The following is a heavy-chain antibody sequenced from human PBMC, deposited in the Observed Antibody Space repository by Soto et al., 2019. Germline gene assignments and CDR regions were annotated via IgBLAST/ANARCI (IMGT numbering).Heavy chain of an antibody. CDR1: GGSFTSNNW. D-gene: IGHD1-7*01. CDR2: IYRTGST. CDR3: ASRDPGTSVDY. V-gene: IGHV4-4*02. Sequence: SETLSLTCAVSGGSFTSNNWWTWFRQPPGQGLEWIGEIYRTGSTNYNPSLKSRVTVSLDKSENQFSLKVTSLTAADTAVYYCASRDPGTSVDYWGQGTLVTVSS. J-gene: IGHJ4*02.